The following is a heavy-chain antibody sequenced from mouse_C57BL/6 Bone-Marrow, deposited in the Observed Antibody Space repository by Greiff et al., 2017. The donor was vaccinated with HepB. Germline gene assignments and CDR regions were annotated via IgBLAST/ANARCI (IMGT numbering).Heavy chain of an antibody. V-gene: IGHV1-59*01. CDR3: ARGAEGDY. CDR2: IDPSDSYT. CDR1: GYTFTSYW. Sequence: QVQLQQSGAELVRPGTSVKLSCKASGYTFTSYWMHWVKQRPGQGLEWIGVIDPSDSYTNYNQKFKGKATLTVDTSSSTAYMQLSSLTSEDSAVYYCARGAEGDYWGQGTSVTVSS. J-gene: IGHJ4*01.